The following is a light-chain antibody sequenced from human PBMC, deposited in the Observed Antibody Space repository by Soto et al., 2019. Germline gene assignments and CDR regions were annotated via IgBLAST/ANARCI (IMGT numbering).Light chain of an antibody. Sequence: QSVLSQPASVSGSPGQSITISCTGTNSDVGSYNLVSWYQQHPGKAPKLMISEVSNRPSGVSSRFSGSKSGNTASLTISGLQAEDEADYYCSSYTGSSPPLVFGGGTKLTVL. CDR1: NSDVGSYNL. CDR3: SSYTGSSPPLV. V-gene: IGLV2-14*02. J-gene: IGLJ3*02. CDR2: EVS.